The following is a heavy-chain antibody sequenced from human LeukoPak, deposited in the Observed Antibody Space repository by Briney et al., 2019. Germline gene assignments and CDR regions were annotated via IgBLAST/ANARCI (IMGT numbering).Heavy chain of an antibody. CDR3: ATNEWELLKS. CDR1: GFAFSNLW. D-gene: IGHD1-26*01. J-gene: IGHJ5*02. V-gene: IGHV3-7*01. CDR2: INQDGNDK. Sequence: GGSLRLSCAASGFAFSNLWMTWVRQAPGKGLEWVANINQDGNDKYYVESVKGRFTISRDNAKNSVYLQMSSLRAEDTAVYYCATNEWELLKSWGQGTLVTVSS.